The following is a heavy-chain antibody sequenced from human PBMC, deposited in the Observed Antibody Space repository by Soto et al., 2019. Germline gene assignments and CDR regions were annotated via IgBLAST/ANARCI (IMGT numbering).Heavy chain of an antibody. CDR3: TTEKYGYGYYYYYGMDV. Sequence: GGSLRLSCAASGFTFSNAWMSWVRQAPGKGLEWVGRIKSKTDGGTTDYAAPVKGRFTISRDDSKNTLYLQMNSLKTEDTAVYYCTTEKYGYGYYYYYGMDVWGQGTTVTVSS. D-gene: IGHD5-18*01. V-gene: IGHV3-15*01. CDR2: IKSKTDGGTT. J-gene: IGHJ6*02. CDR1: GFTFSNAW.